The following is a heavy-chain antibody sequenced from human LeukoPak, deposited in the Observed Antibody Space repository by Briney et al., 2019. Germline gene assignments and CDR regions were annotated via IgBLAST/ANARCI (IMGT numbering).Heavy chain of an antibody. CDR1: GGTFSSYA. V-gene: IGHV1-8*02. Sequence: ASVKVSCKASGGTFSSYAISWVRQAPGQGLEWMGWMNPNSGNTGYAQKFQGRVTMTRNTSISTAYMELSSLRSEDTAVYYCARVGNWFDPWGQGTLVTVSS. J-gene: IGHJ5*02. CDR3: ARVGNWFDP. CDR2: MNPNSGNT.